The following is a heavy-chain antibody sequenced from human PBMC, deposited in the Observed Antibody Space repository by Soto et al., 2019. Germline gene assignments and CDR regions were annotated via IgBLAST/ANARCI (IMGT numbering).Heavy chain of an antibody. D-gene: IGHD3-3*01. Sequence: PGGSLRLSCAASGFTFSSYWMHWVRQAPGKGLVWVSRINSDGSSTSYADSVKGRFTISRDNAKNTLYLQMNSLRAEYTAVYYCARNPYYDFWSGYYHYYYYYMDVWGKGTTVTVS. J-gene: IGHJ6*03. CDR1: GFTFSSYW. CDR3: ARNPYYDFWSGYYHYYYYYMDV. CDR2: INSDGSST. V-gene: IGHV3-74*01.